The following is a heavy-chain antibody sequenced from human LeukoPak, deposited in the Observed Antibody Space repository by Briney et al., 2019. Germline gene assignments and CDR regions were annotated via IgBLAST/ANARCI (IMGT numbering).Heavy chain of an antibody. Sequence: SETLSLTCAVSGYSISSGYYWGWVRPPPGKGMEWIGSIYHSGSTYYNPSLKSPVTIAVDTSKNQFSLKLSSVTAADTAVYYCARGELQGHYYYYYYMDVWGKGTTVTVSS. CDR3: ARGELQGHYYYYYYMDV. J-gene: IGHJ6*03. CDR1: GYSISSGYY. D-gene: IGHD1-26*01. CDR2: IYHSGST. V-gene: IGHV4-38-2*01.